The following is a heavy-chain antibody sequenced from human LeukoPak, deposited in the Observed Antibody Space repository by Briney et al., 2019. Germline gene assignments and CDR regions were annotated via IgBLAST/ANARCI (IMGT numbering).Heavy chain of an antibody. CDR1: GSTFSSYS. V-gene: IGHV3-21*01. CDR2: ISSSSSYI. CDR3: ARDDSSSSRMDV. D-gene: IGHD6-13*01. Sequence: SGGSLRLSCAASGSTFSSYSMNWVRQAPGKGLEWVSSISSSSSYIYYADSVKGRFTISRDNAKNSLYLQMNSLRAEDTAVYYCARDDSSSSRMDVWGQGTTVTVSS. J-gene: IGHJ6*02.